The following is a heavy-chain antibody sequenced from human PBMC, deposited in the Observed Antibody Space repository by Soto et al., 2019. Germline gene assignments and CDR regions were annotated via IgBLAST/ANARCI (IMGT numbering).Heavy chain of an antibody. D-gene: IGHD3-9*01. V-gene: IGHV4-31*03. CDR3: ARDRSYDILTEPYYYYGMDV. J-gene: IGHJ6*02. Sequence: SETLSLTCTVSGGSISSGGYYWSWIRQHPGKGLEWIGYIYYSGSTYYNPSLKSRATISVDTSKNQFSLKLSSVTASDTAVYYCARDRSYDILTEPYYYYGMDVWGQGTTVTVSS. CDR2: IYYSGST. CDR1: GGSISSGGYY.